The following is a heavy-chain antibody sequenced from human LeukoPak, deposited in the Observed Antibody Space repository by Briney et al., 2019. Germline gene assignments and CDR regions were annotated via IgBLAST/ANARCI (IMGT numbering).Heavy chain of an antibody. V-gene: IGHV4-39*02. CDR2: IYYGGST. J-gene: IGHJ4*02. CDR3: VGAPKSAASLKWLSPFDF. CDR1: GGSISSRSFY. Sequence: PSETLSLTCTVSGGSISSRSFYWGWIRQPPGNGLEWIGSIYYGGSTYYNPSLKSRVTISLDTSKNHFSLRLNSLTAADTAVYYCVGAPKSAASLKWLSPFDFWGQGTLVTVSS. D-gene: IGHD3-3*01.